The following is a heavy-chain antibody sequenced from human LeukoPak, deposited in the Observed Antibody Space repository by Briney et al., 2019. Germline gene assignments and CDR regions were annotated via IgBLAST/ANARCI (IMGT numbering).Heavy chain of an antibody. V-gene: IGHV3-48*04. CDR1: GFTFSSYA. J-gene: IGHJ4*02. CDR3: ARVWGWYQSIDY. D-gene: IGHD2-21*01. CDR2: ISSSGSTI. Sequence: GGSLRLSCAASGFTFSSYAMSWVRQAPGKGLEWVSYISSSGSTIYYADSVKGRFTISRDNAKNSLYLQMNSLRAEDTAVYYCARVWGWYQSIDYWGQGTLVTVSS.